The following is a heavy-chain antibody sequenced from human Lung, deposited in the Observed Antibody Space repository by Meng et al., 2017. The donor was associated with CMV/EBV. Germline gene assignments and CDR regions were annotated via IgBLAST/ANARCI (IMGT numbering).Heavy chain of an antibody. CDR1: GFTFSSYA. V-gene: IGHV3-23*01. Sequence: GGSLRLXCAASGFTFSSYAMSWVRQAPGKGLEWVSAISGSGGSTYYADSVKGRFTISRDNSKNTLYLQMNSLRAEDTAVYYCAKDGGYCSSTSCYLIPTYYYYYGMDVXGQGXTVTVSS. CDR2: ISGSGGST. J-gene: IGHJ6*02. CDR3: AKDGGYCSSTSCYLIPTYYYYYGMDV. D-gene: IGHD2-2*01.